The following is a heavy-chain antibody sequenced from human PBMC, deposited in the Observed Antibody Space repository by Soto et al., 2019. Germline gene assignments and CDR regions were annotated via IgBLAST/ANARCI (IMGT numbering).Heavy chain of an antibody. CDR2: ISGNSNYI. CDR3: VSDSSGPY. D-gene: IGHD3-22*01. J-gene: IGHJ4*02. Sequence: EVHLVESGGGLVKPGGSLRITCAASGFTFSHYTMNWVRQPPGKGLEWVSAISGNSNYIYYKDSVKGRFTISRDNAKDSLYLQMDSLTDEDTAIYYCVSDSSGPYWGQATLVNVSS. CDR1: GFTFSHYT. V-gene: IGHV3-21*01.